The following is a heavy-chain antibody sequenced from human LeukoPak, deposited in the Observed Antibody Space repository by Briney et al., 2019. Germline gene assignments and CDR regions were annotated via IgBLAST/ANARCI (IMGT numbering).Heavy chain of an antibody. D-gene: IGHD3-3*01. CDR3: ARSALRFLEWLSNYYYYGMDV. CDR1: GYTFTGYY. J-gene: IGHJ6*02. CDR2: ISAYNGNT. Sequence: ATVKVSCKASGYTFTGYYMHWVRQAPGQGLEWMGWISAYNGNTNYAQKLQGRVTMTTDTSTSTAYMELRSLRSDDTAVYYCARSALRFLEWLSNYYYYGMDVWGQGTTVTVSS. V-gene: IGHV1-18*04.